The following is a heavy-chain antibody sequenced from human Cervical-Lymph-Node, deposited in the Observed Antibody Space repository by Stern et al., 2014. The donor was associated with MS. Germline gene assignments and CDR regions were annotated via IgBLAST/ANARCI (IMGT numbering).Heavy chain of an antibody. CDR1: GDSISSYTHY. CDR2: VYYSGAT. D-gene: IGHD2-8*02. V-gene: IGHV4-39*01. Sequence: QVQLQGSGPGLVKPSETLSLTCAVSGDSISSYTHYWAWIRQPPGKGLEWIGSVYYSGATYYNPSLKIPVSIPVDISKNPFSLGPNSVTAADTAVYYCAKHACTGAACPFDLWGQGTLVTVSS. J-gene: IGHJ4*02. CDR3: AKHACTGAACPFDL.